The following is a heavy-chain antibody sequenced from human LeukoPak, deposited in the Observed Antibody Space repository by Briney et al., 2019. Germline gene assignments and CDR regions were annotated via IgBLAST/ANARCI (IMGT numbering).Heavy chain of an antibody. CDR1: GYTFSGYY. CDR3: TTYTTMIEVP. D-gene: IGHD3-22*01. V-gene: IGHV1-2*02. J-gene: IGHJ4*02. Sequence: ASVKVSCKASGYTFSGYYMHWVRQAPGQGLEWMGWINPDSGVTHYVQKFQDRVTMTRDASISTFYLEVSRLRSDDTAVYFCTTYTTMIEVPWGQGTLVTVSS. CDR2: INPDSGVT.